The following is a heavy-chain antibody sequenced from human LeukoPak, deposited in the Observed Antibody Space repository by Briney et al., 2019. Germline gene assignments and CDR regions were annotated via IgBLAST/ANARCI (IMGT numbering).Heavy chain of an antibody. CDR3: ARSAVAGSSAVDY. CDR1: GFTFSSYA. Sequence: GGSLRLACAASGFTFSSYAMHWVRQAPGKGLEYVSAISSNGGSTYYANSVKGRFTISRDNSKNTLYLQMGSLRAEDMAVHYCARSAVAGSSAVDYWGQGTLVTVSS. CDR2: ISSNGGST. V-gene: IGHV3-64*01. J-gene: IGHJ4*02. D-gene: IGHD6-19*01.